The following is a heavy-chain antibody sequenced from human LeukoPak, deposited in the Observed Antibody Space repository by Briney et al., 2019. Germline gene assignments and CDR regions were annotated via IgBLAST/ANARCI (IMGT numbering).Heavy chain of an antibody. CDR3: ASKSVVPAALSYYYYGMDV. V-gene: IGHV4-59*10. J-gene: IGHJ6*02. D-gene: IGHD2-2*01. CDR2: IYTSGST. Sequence: KPSETLSLTCAVYGGSFSGYYWSWIRQPPGKGLEWIGRIYTSGSTNYNPSLKSRVTMSVDTSKNQFSLKLSSVTAADTAVYYCASKSVVPAALSYYYYGMDVWGQGTTVTVSS. CDR1: GGSFSGYY.